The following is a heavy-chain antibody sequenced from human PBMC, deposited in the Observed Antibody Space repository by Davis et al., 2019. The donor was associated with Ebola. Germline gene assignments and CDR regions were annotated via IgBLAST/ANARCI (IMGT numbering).Heavy chain of an antibody. D-gene: IGHD2-2*02. J-gene: IGHJ6*02. CDR3: ARISGLSCINSRCYIPLRYYYGLDV. V-gene: IGHV2-26*01. Sequence: SGPTLVKPTETLTLTCTVSGFSLSDVRKGVSWIRQPPGKAPEWLAHIFSNDEKSYSTSLKSRLTISRDTSKSQVVLTMTNMDPVDTGTYYCARISGLSCINSRCYIPLRYYYGLDVWGQGTTVTVSS. CDR1: GFSLSDVRKG. CDR2: IFSNDEK.